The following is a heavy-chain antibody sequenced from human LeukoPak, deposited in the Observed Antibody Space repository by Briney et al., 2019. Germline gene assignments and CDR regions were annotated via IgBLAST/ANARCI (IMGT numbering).Heavy chain of an antibody. V-gene: IGHV1-18*01. D-gene: IGHD3-16*02. CDR3: ARGEGQTYDYVWGSYRYYYFDY. J-gene: IGHJ4*02. Sequence: ASVKVSCKASGGTFSSYAISWVRQAPGQGLEWMGWISAYNGNTNYAQKLQGRVTMTTDTSTSTAYMELRSLRSDDTAVYYCARGEGQTYDYVWGSYRYYYFDYWGQGTLVTVSS. CDR1: GGTFSSYA. CDR2: ISAYNGNT.